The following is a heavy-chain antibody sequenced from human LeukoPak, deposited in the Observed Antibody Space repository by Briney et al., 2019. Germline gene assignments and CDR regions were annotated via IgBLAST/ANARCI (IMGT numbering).Heavy chain of an antibody. CDR3: ERWNSGYPDY. V-gene: IGHV3-11*01. D-gene: IGHD3-22*01. CDR2: ISSSGSTI. CDR1: GFTVSSNY. J-gene: IGHJ4*02. Sequence: GGSLRLSCAASGFTVSSNYMSWVRQAPGKGLEWVSYISSSGSTIYYADSVKGRFTISRDNAKNSLYLQMNRMRAEHTAVYYCERWNSGYPDYWGQGNLVTVSS.